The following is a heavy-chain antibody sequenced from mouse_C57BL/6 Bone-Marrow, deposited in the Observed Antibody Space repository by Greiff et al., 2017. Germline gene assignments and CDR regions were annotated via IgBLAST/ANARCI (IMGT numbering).Heavy chain of an antibody. J-gene: IGHJ2*01. D-gene: IGHD1-1*01. CDR3: ARNYGGWDY. CDR2: IDPANGNT. Sequence: VQLQQSVAELVRPGASVKLSCTASGFNINNTYLHWVKPRPEQGLEWLGRIDPANGNTKYAPKFPGKATITTDTSSNTAYLQLSSRTSEDTAIYYYARNYGGWDYWGQGTTLTVSS. CDR1: GFNINNTY. V-gene: IGHV14-3*01.